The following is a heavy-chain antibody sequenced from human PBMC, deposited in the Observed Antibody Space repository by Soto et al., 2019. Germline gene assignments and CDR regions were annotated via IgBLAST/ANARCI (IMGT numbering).Heavy chain of an antibody. CDR3: AKQSRGSFGSGSSLDY. V-gene: IGHV3-30*18. CDR1: GFTFSSYG. CDR2: ISYDGSNK. Sequence: GGSLRLSCAASGFTFSSYGMHWVRQAPXKGLEWVAVISYDGSNKYYADSVKGRFTISRDNSKNTLYLQMNSLRAEDTAVYYCAKQSRGSFGSGSSLDYWGQGTLVTVSS. J-gene: IGHJ4*02. D-gene: IGHD3-10*01.